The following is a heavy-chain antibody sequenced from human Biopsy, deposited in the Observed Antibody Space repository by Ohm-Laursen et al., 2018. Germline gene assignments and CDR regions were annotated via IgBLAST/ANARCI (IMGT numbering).Heavy chain of an antibody. CDR3: AREEDNSGYDYYGMDV. V-gene: IGHV1-18*04. D-gene: IGHD3-22*01. Sequence: ASVKVSCKAPADSFVGYDIHWVRQAPGQGLEWMGWISAYNGNRNYAQKFQGRVTMTTDTSTSTAYMEPRSLRSDDTAVYFCAREEDNSGYDYYGMDVWGQGTTVTVSS. CDR1: ADSFVGYD. J-gene: IGHJ6*02. CDR2: ISAYNGNR.